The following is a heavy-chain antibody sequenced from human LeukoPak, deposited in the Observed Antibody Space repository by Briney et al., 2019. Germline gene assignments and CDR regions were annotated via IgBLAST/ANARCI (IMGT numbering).Heavy chain of an antibody. D-gene: IGHD6-13*01. CDR2: IYYSGST. J-gene: IGHJ5*02. V-gene: IGHV4-39*07. CDR1: GGSISSSSYY. Sequence: PSETLSLTCTVSGGSISSSSYYWGWIRQPPGKGLEWIGSIYYSGSTYYNPSLKSRVTISVDTSKNQFSLKLSSVTAADTAVYYCARGIAADIDPWGQGTLVTVSS. CDR3: ARGIAADIDP.